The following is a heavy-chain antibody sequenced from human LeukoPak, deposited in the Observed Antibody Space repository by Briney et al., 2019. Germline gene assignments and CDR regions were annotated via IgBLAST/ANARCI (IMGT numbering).Heavy chain of an antibody. Sequence: KPSETLSLTCAVYGGSFSGYYWSWIRQPPGKGLEWIGEINHSGSTNYNPSLKSRVTISVDTSKNQFSLKLSSVTAADTAVYYCARVGYVDSSPRWFDPWGQGTLVTVSS. CDR2: INHSGST. J-gene: IGHJ5*02. D-gene: IGHD3-22*01. CDR3: ARVGYVDSSPRWFDP. V-gene: IGHV4-34*01. CDR1: GGSFSGYY.